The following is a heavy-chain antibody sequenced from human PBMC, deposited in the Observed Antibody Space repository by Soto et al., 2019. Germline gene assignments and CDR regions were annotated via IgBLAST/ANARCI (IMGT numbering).Heavy chain of an antibody. D-gene: IGHD2-2*01. J-gene: IGHJ4*02. Sequence: PGGSLRLSCAASGFTFYNYAMGWVRQAPGKGLEWVSAITGSDSDTYYVDSVKGRFTISRDNSENTLYLQMNSLRAEDTAIYYCAKLGSSSWSPHYYFDYWGQGTLVTVSS. CDR3: AKLGSSSWSPHYYFDY. CDR2: ITGSDSDT. V-gene: IGHV3-23*01. CDR1: GFTFYNYA.